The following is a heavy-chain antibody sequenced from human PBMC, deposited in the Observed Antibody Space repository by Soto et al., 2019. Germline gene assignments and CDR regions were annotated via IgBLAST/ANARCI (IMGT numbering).Heavy chain of an antibody. J-gene: IGHJ4*02. V-gene: IGHV5-51*01. Sequence: GESLKISCKGSGYRFSTFWIGWVRQMPGKGLEWVAIIYPDQSRAMYSPAFQGQVTISVDKSISTAYLQWSSLRASDTAMYYCARQIYDSDTGPNFQYYFDSWGQGTPVTVSS. CDR1: GYRFSTFW. CDR2: IYPDQSRA. CDR3: ARQIYDSDTGPNFQYYFDS. D-gene: IGHD3-22*01.